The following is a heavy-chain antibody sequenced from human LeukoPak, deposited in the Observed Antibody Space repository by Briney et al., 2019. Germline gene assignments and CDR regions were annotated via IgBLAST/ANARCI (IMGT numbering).Heavy chain of an antibody. Sequence: PSETLSLTCTVSGGSMSSYYWSWSRQPPGKGLEWIGYIYNSGSTNYNPSLKSRVTISVDTSKNQFSLKLSSVTAADTAVYYCARDHGTDSTGYRIAFDIWGQGTMVTVSS. CDR2: IYNSGST. CDR3: ARDHGTDSTGYRIAFDI. D-gene: IGHD3-22*01. V-gene: IGHV4-59*01. CDR1: GGSMSSYY. J-gene: IGHJ3*02.